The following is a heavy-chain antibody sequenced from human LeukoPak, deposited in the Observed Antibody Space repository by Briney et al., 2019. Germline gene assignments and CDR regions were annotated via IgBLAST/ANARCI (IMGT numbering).Heavy chain of an antibody. V-gene: IGHV3-30-3*01. CDR3: ARDEIVVVPAATAYYYYGMDV. D-gene: IGHD2-2*01. J-gene: IGHJ6*02. Sequence: PGGSLRLSCAASGFTVSSYAMHWVRQAPGKGLEWVAVISYDGSNKYYADSVKGRFTISRDNSKNTLYLQMNSLRAEDTAVYYCARDEIVVVPAATAYYYYGMDVWGQGTTVTVSS. CDR1: GFTVSSYA. CDR2: ISYDGSNK.